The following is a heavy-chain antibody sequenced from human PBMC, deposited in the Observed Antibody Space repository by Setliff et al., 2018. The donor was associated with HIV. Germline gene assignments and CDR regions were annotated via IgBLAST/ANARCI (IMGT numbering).Heavy chain of an antibody. CDR3: VRHAGARIGISDAFDI. Sequence: SETLSLTCTVPRGSISSFHWSWIRRPPGMGLEWIGYISNVGHTNCIPSLKSRVTISMDTSKDQFSLRLTSVTAADTAVYYCVRHAGARIGISDAFDIWGQGSMVTVSS. CDR1: RGSISSFH. CDR2: ISNVGHT. V-gene: IGHV4-59*08. J-gene: IGHJ3*02. D-gene: IGHD1-20*01.